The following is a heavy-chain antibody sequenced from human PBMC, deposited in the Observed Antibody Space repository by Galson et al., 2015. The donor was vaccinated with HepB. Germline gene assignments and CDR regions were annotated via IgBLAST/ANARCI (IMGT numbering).Heavy chain of an antibody. D-gene: IGHD6-13*01. Sequence: SVKASCKASGYTFTSYYMHWVRQAPGQGLEWMGIINPSGGSTSYAQKLQGRVTMTRDTSTSTVYMELSSLRSEDTAVYYCARDQGSSWFFDYWGQGTLVTVSS. V-gene: IGHV1-46*04. CDR2: INPSGGST. J-gene: IGHJ4*02. CDR3: ARDQGSSWFFDY. CDR1: GYTFTSYY.